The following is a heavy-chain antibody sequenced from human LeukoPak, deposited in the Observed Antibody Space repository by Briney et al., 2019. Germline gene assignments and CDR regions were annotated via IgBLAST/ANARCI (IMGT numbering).Heavy chain of an antibody. CDR2: IYYSGST. Sequence: NPSETLSLTCTVSGGSVSSGSYYWSWIRQPPGKGLEWIGYIYYSGSTNYNPSLKSRVTISVDTSKNQSSLKLSSVTAADTAVYYCARSIVGANDFDYWGQGTLVTVSS. CDR1: GGSVSSGSYY. J-gene: IGHJ4*02. CDR3: ARSIVGANDFDY. V-gene: IGHV4-61*01. D-gene: IGHD1-26*01.